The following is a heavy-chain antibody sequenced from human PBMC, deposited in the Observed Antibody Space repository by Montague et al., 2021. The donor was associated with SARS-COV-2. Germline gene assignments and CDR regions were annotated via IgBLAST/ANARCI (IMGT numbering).Heavy chain of an antibody. J-gene: IGHJ4*02. D-gene: IGHD3-22*01. CDR3: AKDQVGDSVGYYSFDY. CDR1: GFTFNNYA. CDR2: ISGSGDDT. V-gene: IGHV3-23*01. Sequence: SLRLSCAASGFTFNNYAMSWIRQAPGKGLEWVSVISGSGDDTNYADFVKGRFAISRDNSKNTLYLQMNSLRAEDTAIYYCAKDQVGDSVGYYSFDYWGQGTLVTVSS.